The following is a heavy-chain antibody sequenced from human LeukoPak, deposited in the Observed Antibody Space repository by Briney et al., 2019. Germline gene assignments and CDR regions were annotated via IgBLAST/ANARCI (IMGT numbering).Heavy chain of an antibody. CDR3: ARVEPTTVFAFYI. J-gene: IGHJ3*02. CDR2: IYRSGST. CDR1: GDSLSGYG. Sequence: SETLSLACRVSGDSLSGYGWSWIRQPAGRGLEWVGRIYRSGSTNYNPSLKSRVTISIDTSMTQFSLNLKSETAADTGVYYCARVEPTTVFAFYIWGPGTTVTVSS. V-gene: IGHV4-4*07. D-gene: IGHD1-1*01.